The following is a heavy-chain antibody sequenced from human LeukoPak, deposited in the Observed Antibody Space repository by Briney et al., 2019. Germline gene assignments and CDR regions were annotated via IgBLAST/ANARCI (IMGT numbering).Heavy chain of an antibody. V-gene: IGHV7-4-1*02. Sequence: ASVKVSCKASGYTFTSYAMNWVRQAPGPGLEWMGWINTNTGNPTYAQGFTGRFVFSLHTSVSTAYLQISSLKAEDTAVYYCARDKWFGESNAFDIWGQGTMVTVSS. CDR1: GYTFTSYA. J-gene: IGHJ3*02. CDR3: ARDKWFGESNAFDI. CDR2: INTNTGNP. D-gene: IGHD3-10*01.